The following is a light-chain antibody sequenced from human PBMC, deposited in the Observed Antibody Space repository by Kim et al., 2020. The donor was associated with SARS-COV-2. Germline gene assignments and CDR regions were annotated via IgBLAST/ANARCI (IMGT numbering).Light chain of an antibody. CDR3: SSYAGNLYV. CDR2: EVT. J-gene: IGLJ1*01. V-gene: IGLV2-8*01. CDR1: SSDVGGYNY. Sequence: QSVLTQPPSASGSPGQSVTISCTGTSSDVGGYNYVSWYQQHPGKAPKLMISEVTKRASGVPDRFSGSKSGNTASLTVSGLRAEDEAEYYCSSYAGNLYVFGTGTKVTVL.